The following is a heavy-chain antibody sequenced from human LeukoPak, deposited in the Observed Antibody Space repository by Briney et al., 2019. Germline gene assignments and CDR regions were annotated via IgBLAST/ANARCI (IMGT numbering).Heavy chain of an antibody. J-gene: IGHJ3*02. V-gene: IGHV3-30*18. CDR1: GFMFSSYG. D-gene: IGHD1-26*01. Sequence: PGRSLRLSCAASGFMFSSYGMHWVCQAPGKGLEWVAVISYDGSEKYYADSVKGRFTISRDNSKNTLYLQMNSLRAEDTAVYYCANRRVEALGSAFDIWGQGTMVTVSS. CDR2: ISYDGSEK. CDR3: ANRRVEALGSAFDI.